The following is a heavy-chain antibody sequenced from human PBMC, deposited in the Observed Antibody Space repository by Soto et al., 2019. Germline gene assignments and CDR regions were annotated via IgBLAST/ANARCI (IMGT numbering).Heavy chain of an antibody. CDR3: ARGECQLTSSVSWLDF. V-gene: IGHV4-30-4*01. Sequence: IRQTPGKGLEWIGYIYHTGNTYYNPSLRSRVSISVDKSKSQFSLKLISVTAADTAVYFCARGECQLTSSVSWLDFWGQATLVSGPS. D-gene: IGHD2-2*01. CDR2: IYHTGNT. J-gene: IGHJ5*01.